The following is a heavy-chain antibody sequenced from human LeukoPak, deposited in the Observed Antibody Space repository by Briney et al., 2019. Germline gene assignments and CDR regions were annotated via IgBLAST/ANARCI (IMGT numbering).Heavy chain of an antibody. V-gene: IGHV1-2*02. CDR1: GYTFTGYY. CDR3: ARGMYSSGWYGNDDAFDI. D-gene: IGHD6-19*01. J-gene: IGHJ3*02. CDR2: INPNSGGT. Sequence: GASVKVSCKASGYTFTGYYMHWVRQAPGQGLEWMGWINPNSGGTNYAQKFQGRVTTTRDTSISTAYMELSRLRSDDTAVYYCARGMYSSGWYGNDDAFDIWGQGTMVTVSS.